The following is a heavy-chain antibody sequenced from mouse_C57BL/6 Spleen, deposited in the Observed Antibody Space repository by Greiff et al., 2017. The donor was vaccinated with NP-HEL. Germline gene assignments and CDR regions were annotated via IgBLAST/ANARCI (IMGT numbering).Heavy chain of an antibody. CDR1: GYTFTDYE. J-gene: IGHJ3*01. CDR3: TRDNDYDDGSWFAY. CDR2: IDPETGGT. V-gene: IGHV1-15*01. D-gene: IGHD2-4*01. Sequence: QVQLKESGAELVRPGASVTLSCKASGYTFTDYEMHWVKQTPVHGLEWIGAIDPETGGTAYNQKFKGKAILTADKSSSTAYMELRSLTSEDSAVYYCTRDNDYDDGSWFAYWGQGTLVTVSA.